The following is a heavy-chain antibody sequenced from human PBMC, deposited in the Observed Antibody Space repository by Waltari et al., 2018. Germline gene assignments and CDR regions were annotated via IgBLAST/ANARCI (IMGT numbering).Heavy chain of an antibody. CDR2: IKQDGSEK. J-gene: IGHJ6*02. V-gene: IGHV3-7*03. CDR1: GFTFSSYW. CDR3: ARDELSEYREFPYYGMDV. Sequence: EVQLVESGGGLVQPGGSLRLSCAASGFTFSSYWMSWVRQAPGKGLEWVANIKQDGSEKYYVDSVKGRFTISRDNAKNSLYLQMSSLRSEDTAVYYCARDELSEYREFPYYGMDVWGQGTTVTVSS. D-gene: IGHD3-10*01.